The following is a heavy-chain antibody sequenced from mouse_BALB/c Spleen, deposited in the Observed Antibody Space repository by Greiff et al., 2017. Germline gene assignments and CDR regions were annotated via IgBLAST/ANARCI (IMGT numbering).Heavy chain of an antibody. V-gene: IGHV7-3*02. J-gene: IGHJ3*01. CDR1: GFTFTDYY. CDR2: IRNKANGYTT. D-gene: IGHD2-14*01. Sequence: VQLKESGGGLVQPGGSLRLSCATSGFTFTDYYMSWVRQPPGKALEWLGFIRNKANGYTTEYSASVKGRFTISRDNSQSILYLQMNTLRAEDSATYYCARDRRYDGAWFAYWGQGTLVTVSA. CDR3: ARDRRYDGAWFAY.